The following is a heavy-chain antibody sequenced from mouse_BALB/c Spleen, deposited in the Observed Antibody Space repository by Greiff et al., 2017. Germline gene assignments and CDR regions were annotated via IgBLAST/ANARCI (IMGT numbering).Heavy chain of an antibody. Sequence: VQLQQSGAELVKPGASVKMSCKASGYTFTSYWMHWVKQRPGQGLEWIGYINPSTGYTEYNQKFKDKATLTADKSSSTAYMQLSSLTSEDSAVYYCATTPYIDYWGQGTTLTVSS. CDR3: ATTPYIDY. D-gene: IGHD1-1*01. CDR1: GYTFTSYW. CDR2: INPSTGYT. V-gene: IGHV1-7*01. J-gene: IGHJ2*01.